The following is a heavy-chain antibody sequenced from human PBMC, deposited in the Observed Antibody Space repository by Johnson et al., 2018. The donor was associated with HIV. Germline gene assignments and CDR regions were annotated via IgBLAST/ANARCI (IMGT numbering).Heavy chain of an antibody. CDR1: GFTFDDYG. D-gene: IGHD3-22*01. J-gene: IGHJ3*02. V-gene: IGHV3-20*04. Sequence: VQLVESGGGVVRPGGSLRLSCAASGFTFDDYGMSWVRQAPGKGLEWVSGINWNGGSTGYADSVKGRFTISGENAKNSLYLQMNSLRAEDTALYYCAKGIPKGYDSSGYQDAFDIWGQGTMVTVSS. CDR3: AKGIPKGYDSSGYQDAFDI. CDR2: INWNGGST.